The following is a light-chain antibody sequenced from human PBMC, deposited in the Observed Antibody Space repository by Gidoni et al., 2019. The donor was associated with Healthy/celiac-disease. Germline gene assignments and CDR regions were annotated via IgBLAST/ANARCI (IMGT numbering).Light chain of an antibody. CDR2: WAS. J-gene: IGKJ4*01. CDR3: QQYYSTPLT. CDR1: QSVLFSSTNNNY. V-gene: IGKV4-1*01. Sequence: IVMTQSPDSLALSLGERATINCKSSQSVLFSSTNNNYLAWYQQKPGQPPKLLIYWASTRESGVPDRFSGSGSGTDFTLTISSLQAEDVAVYYCQQYYSTPLTFGGGTKVEIK.